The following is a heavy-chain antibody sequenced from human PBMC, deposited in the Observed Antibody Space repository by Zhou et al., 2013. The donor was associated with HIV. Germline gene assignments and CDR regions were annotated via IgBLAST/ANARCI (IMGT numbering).Heavy chain of an antibody. CDR1: GYTFTGYY. CDR3: AREKLPDVMSEHFYYGVDV. J-gene: IGHJ6*01. CDR2: IIPIFGTS. Sequence: QVQLVQSGAEVKKPGASVKVSCKASGYTFTGYYMHWVRQAPGQGLEWMGGIIPIFGTSDYAQKFQGRVTLSTDESTSTAYMELRSLKSEDTAIYYCAREKLPDVMSEHFYYGVDVWGQGTTVIVSA. D-gene: IGHD3-16*01. V-gene: IGHV1-69*01.